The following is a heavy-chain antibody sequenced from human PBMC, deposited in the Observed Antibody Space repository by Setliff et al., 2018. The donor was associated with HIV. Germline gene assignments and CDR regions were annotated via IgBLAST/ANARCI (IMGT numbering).Heavy chain of an antibody. D-gene: IGHD1-26*01. CDR3: AKRRASGSLLDTFDV. V-gene: IGHV5-51*01. Sequence: PGESLKISCRGSGFNFTNYWIGWVRQMPGKGLKWMGIVYPGDSDAGYSPSFRGHFTISADKSITTAYLQWSSLKASDTAMYYCAKRRASGSLLDTFDVWGQGTMV. CDR2: VYPGDSDA. J-gene: IGHJ3*01. CDR1: GFNFTNYW.